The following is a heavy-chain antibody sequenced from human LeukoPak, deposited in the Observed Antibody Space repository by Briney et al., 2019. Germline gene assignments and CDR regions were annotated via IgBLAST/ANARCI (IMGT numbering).Heavy chain of an antibody. Sequence: SETLSLTCTVSGGSISSYYWSWIRQPPGKGLEWIGYIYYSGSTNYNPSLKSRVTISVDTSKNQFSLKLSSVTAADTAVYYCARITLGIFGSLGAFDIWGQGTLVTVSS. V-gene: IGHV4-59*01. J-gene: IGHJ3*02. CDR3: ARITLGIFGSLGAFDI. CDR2: IYYSGST. CDR1: GGSISSYY. D-gene: IGHD3-3*01.